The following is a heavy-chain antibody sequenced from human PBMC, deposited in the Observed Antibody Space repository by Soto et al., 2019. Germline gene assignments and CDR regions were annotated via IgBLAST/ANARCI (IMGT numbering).Heavy chain of an antibody. CDR1: GGSIISFY. Sequence: PETLSLTCTVSGGSIISFYWSWVRQSAGKGLEWIGRISPSETATYNPSLKSRVTMSADMSSNQFSLNLNSVTAADSAVYFCAREFPGALERSRAFDIWGQGTMVTVSS. J-gene: IGHJ3*02. D-gene: IGHD1-1*01. CDR2: ISPSETA. CDR3: AREFPGALERSRAFDI. V-gene: IGHV4-4*07.